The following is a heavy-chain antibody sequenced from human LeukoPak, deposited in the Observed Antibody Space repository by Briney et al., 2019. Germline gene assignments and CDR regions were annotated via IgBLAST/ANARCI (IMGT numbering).Heavy chain of an antibody. CDR3: AKDLYDSSGYYLDY. V-gene: IGHV3-30*18. CDR2: ISYDGSNK. J-gene: IGHJ4*02. CDR1: EFSASNYW. Sequence: GGSLRLSCVVSEFSASNYWMSRVRQAPGKGLEWVAVISYDGSNKYYADSVKGRFTISRDNSKNTLYLQMNSLRAEDTAVYYCAKDLYDSSGYYLDYWGQGTLVTVSS. D-gene: IGHD3-22*01.